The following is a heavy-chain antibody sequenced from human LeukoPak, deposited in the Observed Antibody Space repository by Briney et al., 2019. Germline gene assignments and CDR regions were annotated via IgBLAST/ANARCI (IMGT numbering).Heavy chain of an antibody. D-gene: IGHD6-19*01. CDR1: GSTFSGYA. CDR2: VSASGGDT. Sequence: GGSLRLSCAASGSTFSGYAMSWVRQAPGKGLEWVSSVSASGGDTYYADSVKGRFTIYRDNSRNTLYLQLHSLRAEDTAIYYCARAGANWFDPWGQGSLVTVSS. J-gene: IGHJ5*02. V-gene: IGHV3-23*01. CDR3: ARAGANWFDP.